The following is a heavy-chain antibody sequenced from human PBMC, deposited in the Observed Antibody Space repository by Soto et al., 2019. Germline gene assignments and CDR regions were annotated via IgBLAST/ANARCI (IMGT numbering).Heavy chain of an antibody. V-gene: IGHV3-7*01. D-gene: IGHD6-13*01. J-gene: IGHJ5*02. CDR2: IKQDGSEK. Sequence: GGSLRLSCAASGFTFSSYWMSWVRQAPGKGLEWVANIKQDGSEKYYVDSVKGRFTISRDNAKNSLYLQMNSLRAEDTAVYYCARDVEASSTPSYWFDPWGQGTLVTVSS. CDR1: GFTFSSYW. CDR3: ARDVEASSTPSYWFDP.